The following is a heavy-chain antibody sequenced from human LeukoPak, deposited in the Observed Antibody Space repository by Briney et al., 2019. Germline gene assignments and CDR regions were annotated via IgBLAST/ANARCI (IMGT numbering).Heavy chain of an antibody. CDR2: INHSGST. CDR1: GGSFSGYY. J-gene: IGHJ4*02. D-gene: IGHD1-26*01. V-gene: IGHV4-34*01. Sequence: PSETLSLTCAVYGGSFSGYYWSWIRQPPGKGLEWIGEINHSGSTNYNPSLKSRVTISADTSKNQFSLKLSSVTAADTAVYYCARAGAIFDYWGQGTLVTVSS. CDR3: ARAGAIFDY.